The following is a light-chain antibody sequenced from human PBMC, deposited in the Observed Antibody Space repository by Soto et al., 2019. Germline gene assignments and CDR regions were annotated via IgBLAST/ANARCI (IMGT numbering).Light chain of an antibody. Sequence: THVPSSAVSTPGDRVTITFRASQSISSYLAWYQQKPGKAPNLLIYAASTLQSGVPSRFSGSGSGTDFTLTISSLQPDDLATYYCQQYYSYPRTFGQGTKVDIK. CDR1: QSISSY. CDR3: QQYYSYPRT. V-gene: IGKV1-8*01. J-gene: IGKJ1*01. CDR2: AAS.